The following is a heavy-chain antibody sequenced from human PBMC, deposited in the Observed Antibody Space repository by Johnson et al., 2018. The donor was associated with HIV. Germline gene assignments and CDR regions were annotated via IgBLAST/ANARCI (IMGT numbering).Heavy chain of an antibody. CDR1: GFTVSSNY. Sequence: VQLVESGGGLIQPGGSLRLSCAASGFTVSSNYMSWVRQAPGKGLEWVSVIYSGGSTYYADSVKGRFTISRDNSKNTLYLQMNSLRANDTAVYYCARGSKWELLGAFDIWGQGTMVTVSS. CDR2: IYSGGST. V-gene: IGHV3-53*01. J-gene: IGHJ3*02. CDR3: ARGSKWELLGAFDI. D-gene: IGHD1-26*01.